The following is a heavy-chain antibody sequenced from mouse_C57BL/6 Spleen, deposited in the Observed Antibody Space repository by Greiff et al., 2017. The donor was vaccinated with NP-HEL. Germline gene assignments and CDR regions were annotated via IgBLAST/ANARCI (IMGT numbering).Heavy chain of an antibody. Sequence: DVKLVESGGGLVQPGGSLSLSCAASGFTFTDYYMSWVRQPPGKALEWLGFIRNKANGYTTEYSASVKGRFTISRDNSQSILYLQMNALRAEDSATYYCARYTVASYYFDDWGQGTTLTVSS. V-gene: IGHV7-3*01. J-gene: IGHJ2*01. CDR3: ARYTVASYYFDD. D-gene: IGHD1-1*01. CDR2: IRNKANGYTT. CDR1: GFTFTDYY.